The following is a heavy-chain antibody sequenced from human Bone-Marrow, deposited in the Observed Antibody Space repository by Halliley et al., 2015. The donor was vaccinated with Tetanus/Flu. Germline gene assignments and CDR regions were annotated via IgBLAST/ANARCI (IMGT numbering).Heavy chain of an antibody. CDR2: IYSSGTV. V-gene: IGHV4-39*01. D-gene: IGHD6-25*01. J-gene: IGHJ4*02. CDR3: ARQGAQAGIGN. Sequence: LEWIGSIYSSGTVYYNPSLKSRVTISVDTSKNQLSRKLTSVIAADTSVYYCARQGAQAGIGNWGQGTLVTVSS.